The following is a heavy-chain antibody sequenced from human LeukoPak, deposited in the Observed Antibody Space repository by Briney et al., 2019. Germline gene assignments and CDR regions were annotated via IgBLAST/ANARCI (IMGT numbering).Heavy chain of an antibody. CDR1: GYSFTSYW. Sequence: GESLKISCKGSGYSFTSYWIGWVRQMPGKGLEWMGIIYPGDSDTRYSPSFQGQVTISADKSISTAYLQWSSLKASDTAMYYCARSYDSSGYTREDYFDYWGQGTLVTVSS. CDR3: ARSYDSSGYTREDYFDY. V-gene: IGHV5-51*01. D-gene: IGHD3-22*01. J-gene: IGHJ4*02. CDR2: IYPGDSDT.